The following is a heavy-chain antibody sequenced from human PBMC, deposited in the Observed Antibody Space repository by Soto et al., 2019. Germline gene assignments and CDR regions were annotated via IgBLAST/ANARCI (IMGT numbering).Heavy chain of an antibody. CDR1: GYTFTKFH. V-gene: IGHV1-46*01. CDR2: IAPSGGST. CDR3: ARGPIAMYNFDH. Sequence: GASVKVSCKASGYTFTKFHLHWVRLAPGQGLEWMGMIAPSGGSTSYAQKFQGRVTMTRDTSTSTVYMELSSLRSEDTAVYYCARGPIAMYNFDHWGLGTLVTVSS. D-gene: IGHD1-1*01. J-gene: IGHJ4*02.